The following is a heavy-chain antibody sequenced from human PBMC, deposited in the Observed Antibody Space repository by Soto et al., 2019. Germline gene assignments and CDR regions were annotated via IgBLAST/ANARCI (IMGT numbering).Heavy chain of an antibody. CDR1: GGSISSGGYY. Sequence: SETLSLTCTFSGGSISSGGYYWSWIRQHTGKGLEWIGYINHSGSTNYNPSLKSRVTISVDTSKNQFSLKLSSVTAADTAVYYCASGGSAVPTIGRNWFDPWGQGTLVTVSS. D-gene: IGHD2-15*01. V-gene: IGHV4-31*03. CDR2: INHSGST. CDR3: ASGGSAVPTIGRNWFDP. J-gene: IGHJ5*02.